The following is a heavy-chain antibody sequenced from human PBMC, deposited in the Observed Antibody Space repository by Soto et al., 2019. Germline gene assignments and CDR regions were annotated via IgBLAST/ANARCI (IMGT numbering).Heavy chain of an antibody. Sequence: GGSLRLSCTASGFTFSSYAMSWVRQAPGKGLEWVLTISGSGASTYYADSVKGRFTISRDNSKNTLYLQMNSLRSEDTAIYYCARDSESGSSDPHFDYWGQGTPVTVSS. V-gene: IGHV3-23*01. D-gene: IGHD6-13*01. CDR3: ARDSESGSSDPHFDY. CDR2: ISGSGAST. J-gene: IGHJ4*01. CDR1: GFTFSSYA.